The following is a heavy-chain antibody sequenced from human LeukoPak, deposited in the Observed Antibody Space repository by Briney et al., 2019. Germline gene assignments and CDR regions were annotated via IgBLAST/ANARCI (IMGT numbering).Heavy chain of an antibody. Sequence: SETLSLTCTVSGGSISTYYWSWIRQPPGRALEWIGYIYHGGSTNYNPSLTSRVIISVDTSKNQFSLKLSSVTAADPAVYYCARGGDILTGYIPGFDYWGQGTLVTVSS. D-gene: IGHD3-9*01. V-gene: IGHV4-59*01. J-gene: IGHJ4*02. CDR2: IYHGGST. CDR3: ARGGDILTGYIPGFDY. CDR1: GGSISTYY.